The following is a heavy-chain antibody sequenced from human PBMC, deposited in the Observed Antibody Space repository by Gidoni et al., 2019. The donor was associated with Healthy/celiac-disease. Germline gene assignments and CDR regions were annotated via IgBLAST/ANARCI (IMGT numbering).Heavy chain of an antibody. Sequence: QVQLVESGGGVVQPGRSLRPSCAAPGFTFSSYGMHWVRQAPGTGLEWVAVICYDGSNKYDADSVKGRFTISRDNSKNTLYLQMNSLRAEDTAVYYCARGSVRGYCSGGSCYPLGYWGQGTLVTVSS. D-gene: IGHD2-15*01. V-gene: IGHV3-33*01. CDR3: ARGSVRGYCSGGSCYPLGY. J-gene: IGHJ4*02. CDR1: GFTFSSYG. CDR2: ICYDGSNK.